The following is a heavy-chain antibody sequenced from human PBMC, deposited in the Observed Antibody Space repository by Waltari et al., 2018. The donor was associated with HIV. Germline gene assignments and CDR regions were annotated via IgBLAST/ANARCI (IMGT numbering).Heavy chain of an antibody. CDR2: INTDTGKP. J-gene: IGHJ5*02. V-gene: IGHV7-4-1*02. CDR1: GYGITSHA. CDR3: ARTLVSSRLVRFDP. D-gene: IGHD6-6*01. Sequence: QVQLVQSGSELKKPGASVRISCKASGYGITSHAINWVRLAPGQGLEWMGWINTDTGKPTYAPGFTGRFVFSLDSSVSTAYLQISSLVVDDTAVYYCARTLVSSRLVRFDPWGQGTLVTVSS.